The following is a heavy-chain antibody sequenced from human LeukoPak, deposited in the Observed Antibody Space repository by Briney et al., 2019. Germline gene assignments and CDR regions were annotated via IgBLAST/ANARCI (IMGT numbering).Heavy chain of an antibody. CDR1: GFTFDDYG. CDR3: ARSTVTTGYYYYYMDV. J-gene: IGHJ6*03. D-gene: IGHD4-11*01. V-gene: IGHV3-20*04. Sequence: GGSLRLSCAASGFTFDDYGMSWVRQAPGKGLEWVSGINWNGGSTGYADSVKGRFTISRDNAKNSLYLQMNSLRAEDTALYYCARSTVTTGYYYYYMDVWGKGTTVTVSS. CDR2: INWNGGST.